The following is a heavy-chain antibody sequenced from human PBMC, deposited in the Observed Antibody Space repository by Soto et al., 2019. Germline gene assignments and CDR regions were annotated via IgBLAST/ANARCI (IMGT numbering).Heavy chain of an antibody. V-gene: IGHV3-23*01. D-gene: IGHD6-13*01. CDR3: VKDSSHSSSWYDFDY. Sequence: LRLSCAASGFTFSSYSMNWVRQAPGKGLEWVSYISDSGATTDYADSVKGRFTISRDNSKNTLYVQMNSLRAEDTAIYYCVKDSSHSSSWYDFDYWGHGTLVTVPQ. CDR2: ISDSGATT. J-gene: IGHJ4*01. CDR1: GFTFSSYS.